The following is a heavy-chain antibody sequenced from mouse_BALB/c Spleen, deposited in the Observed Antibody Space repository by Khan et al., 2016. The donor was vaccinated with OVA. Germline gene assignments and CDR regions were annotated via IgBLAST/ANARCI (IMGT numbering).Heavy chain of an antibody. J-gene: IGHJ3*01. D-gene: IGHD2-2*01. Sequence: QVQLQQPGAELVRPGASVKLSCKASGYTFTSYWMNWVKQRPGQGLEWIGMIDPSDSETHYNQIFKDKATLTVDKSSSPAYMQLSRLTSEDSAVYYCARREKYGYDPSWFAYWGQGTLVTVSA. CDR1: GYTFTSYW. CDR2: IDPSDSET. V-gene: IGHV1-61*01. CDR3: ARREKYGYDPSWFAY.